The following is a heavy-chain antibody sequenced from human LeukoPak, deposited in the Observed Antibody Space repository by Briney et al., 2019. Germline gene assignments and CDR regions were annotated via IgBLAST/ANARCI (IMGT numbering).Heavy chain of an antibody. J-gene: IGHJ4*02. CDR2: ISASGVTT. Sequence: GGSLRLSCAASGFTVSSNYMSWVRQAPGKGLEWVAEISASGVTTYYADSVRGRFTISRDNSKNTLYLQMNSLRADDTAIYYSCSGGSCYYWGQGTLVTVSS. CDR3: CSGGSCYY. D-gene: IGHD2-15*01. CDR1: GFTVSSNY. V-gene: IGHV3-23*01.